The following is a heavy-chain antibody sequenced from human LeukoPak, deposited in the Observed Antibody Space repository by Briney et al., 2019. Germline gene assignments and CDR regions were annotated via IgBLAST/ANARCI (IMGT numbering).Heavy chain of an antibody. J-gene: IGHJ4*02. V-gene: IGHV3-48*02. CDR1: GFTFSSYS. D-gene: IGHD2-2*01. CDR3: ARDLLYQLPHYCHF. CDR2: ISSISNNI. Sequence: GGSLRLSCAASGFTFSSYSMSWVRQAPGKGLEWVSYISSISNNINYTDSVKGRFTITRDNAKNSLYLQMNSLRDEDTAVYYCARDLLYQLPHYCHFWGQGTLVSVSS.